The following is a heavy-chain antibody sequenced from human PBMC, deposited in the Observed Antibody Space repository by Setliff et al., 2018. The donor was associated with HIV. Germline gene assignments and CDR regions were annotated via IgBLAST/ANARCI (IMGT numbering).Heavy chain of an antibody. CDR2: TSVSGSA. D-gene: IGHD6-19*01. V-gene: IGHV4-61*02. CDR3: ARVPVAGTARGVFDI. Sequence: SETLSLTCTVSGGSISSEDYYWTWIRQPAGKTLEWIGRTSVSGSATYNPSLKSRVTISIATSKGQFSLRLHSVTAADAAVYYCARVPVAGTARGVFDIWGQGAMVTVSS. CDR1: GGSISSEDYY. J-gene: IGHJ3*02.